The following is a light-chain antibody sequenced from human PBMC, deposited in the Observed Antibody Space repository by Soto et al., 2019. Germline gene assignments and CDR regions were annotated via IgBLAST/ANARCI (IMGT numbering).Light chain of an antibody. Sequence: DIVLTQSPGTLSSSPGGRATLSCRASQSVTDNYLAWYQHKPGQAPRLLIYGASSRATGIPDRFSGSGSGTDFTITISRLEPEDFAMYYCHQYGRSPRGTFGQGTKVDIK. CDR2: GAS. CDR1: QSVTDNY. V-gene: IGKV3-20*01. CDR3: HQYGRSPRGT. J-gene: IGKJ1*01.